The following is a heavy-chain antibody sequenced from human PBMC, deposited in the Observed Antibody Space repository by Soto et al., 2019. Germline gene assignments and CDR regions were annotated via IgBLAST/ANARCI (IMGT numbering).Heavy chain of an antibody. CDR3: ARQVLYCSGGSCWPGGMDV. CDR2: IYYSGST. D-gene: IGHD2-15*01. J-gene: IGHJ6*02. CDR1: GGSISSGGYY. V-gene: IGHV4-31*03. Sequence: QVQLQEPGPGLVKPSQTLSLTCTVSGGSISSGGYYWSWIRQHPGKGLEWIGYIYYSGSTYYNPSIKSRVNISVDTSKNQFSLKLSSVTAADTAVYYCARQVLYCSGGSCWPGGMDVWGQGTTVTVSS.